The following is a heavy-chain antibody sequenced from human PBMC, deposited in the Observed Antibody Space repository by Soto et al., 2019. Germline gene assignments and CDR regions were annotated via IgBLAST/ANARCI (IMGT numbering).Heavy chain of an antibody. J-gene: IGHJ4*02. V-gene: IGHV1-2*02. D-gene: IGHD3-3*01. Sequence: GPSVKVSCKASGYTFTGYYMHWVRQAPGQGLEWMGWINPNSGGTNYAQKFQGRVTMTRDTSISTAYMELSRLRSDDTAVYYCASKVTIFGVVPDYWGQGTLVTVSS. CDR3: ASKVTIFGVVPDY. CDR2: INPNSGGT. CDR1: GYTFTGYY.